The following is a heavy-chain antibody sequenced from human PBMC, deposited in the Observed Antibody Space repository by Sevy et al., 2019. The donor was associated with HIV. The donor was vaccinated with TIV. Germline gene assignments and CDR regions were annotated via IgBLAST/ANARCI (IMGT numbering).Heavy chain of an antibody. J-gene: IGHJ3*02. Sequence: GGSLRLSCAASGFTFSSFSMNWVRQAPGKTLEWISYISSSGSSIYYADSVKGRFSISRDNAKRSLYLQMNSLRDEETAVYYCARAASPYCGGDCLYAFNIWGQGTMVTVSS. V-gene: IGHV3-48*02. D-gene: IGHD2-21*02. CDR3: ARAASPYCGGDCLYAFNI. CDR2: ISSSGSSI. CDR1: GFTFSSFS.